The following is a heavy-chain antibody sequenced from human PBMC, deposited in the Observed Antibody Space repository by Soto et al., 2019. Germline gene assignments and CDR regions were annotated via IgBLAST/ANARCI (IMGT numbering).Heavy chain of an antibody. CDR3: ARMGDPRIFNY. J-gene: IGHJ4*02. V-gene: IGHV4-31*03. CDR1: GASLSSNGYY. Sequence: QVQLRESGPGLVKPSQTLSLTCSVSGASLSSNGYYWSWVRQHPGKGVEWLGYVYHSGYTYYNPSRKSRVSMSMDTCKSAFSLKLTSGTAADTAVYFCARMGDPRIFNYWGQGTLVTVSS. CDR2: VYHSGYT. D-gene: IGHD3-16*01.